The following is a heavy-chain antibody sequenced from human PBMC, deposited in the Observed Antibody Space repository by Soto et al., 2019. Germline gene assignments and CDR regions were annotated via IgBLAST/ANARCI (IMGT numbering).Heavy chain of an antibody. CDR2: IYYSGDT. CDR3: ARDRERGYSYGYFDY. J-gene: IGHJ4*02. CDR1: GGSIISCYYY. D-gene: IGHD5-18*01. V-gene: IGHV4-30-4*08. Sequence: PSETLXLTFTVSGGSIISCYYYWSWIRQPPGKGLEWIGYIYYSGDTSYNPSLKSRVTISIDTSKNQFSLKLSSVTAADTAVYYCARDRERGYSYGYFDYWGQGTLVTVSS.